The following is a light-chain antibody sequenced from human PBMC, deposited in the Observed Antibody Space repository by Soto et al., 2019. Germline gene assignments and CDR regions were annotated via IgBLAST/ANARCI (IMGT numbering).Light chain of an antibody. Sequence: IVMTQYPATRSLSPGERATLSCRASQSVSSNLAWYQQKPGQAPRLLIYGASTRATGIPARFSSSVSGTDGTITISSLEKEDGAVYYCQQRMNWPLTFGQGTRLEIK. V-gene: IGKV3-15*01. J-gene: IGKJ5*01. CDR3: QQRMNWPLT. CDR2: GAS. CDR1: QSVSSN.